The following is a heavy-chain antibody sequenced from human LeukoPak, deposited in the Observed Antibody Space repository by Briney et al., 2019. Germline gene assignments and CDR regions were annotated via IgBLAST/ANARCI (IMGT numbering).Heavy chain of an antibody. CDR1: GGTFSSYA. J-gene: IGHJ4*02. V-gene: IGHV1-69*01. D-gene: IGHD2-2*01. CDR2: IIPIFGTA. CDR3: ARPFGYCSSTSCPSPFDY. Sequence: SVKVSCKASGGTFSSYAISWVRQAPGQGLEWMGGIIPIFGTANYAQKFQGRVTITADESTSTAYMELSSLRSEDTAVYYCARPFGYCSSTSCPSPFDYWGQGTLVIVSS.